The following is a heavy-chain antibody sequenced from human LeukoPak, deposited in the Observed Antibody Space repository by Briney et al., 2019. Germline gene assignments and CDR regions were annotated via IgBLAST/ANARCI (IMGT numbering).Heavy chain of an antibody. CDR1: GYTFTGYY. Sequence: GASVKVSCKASGYTFTGYYMHWVRQAPGQGLEWRGIINPSGGSTSYAQKFQGRVTMTRDTSTSTVYMELSSLRSEDTAVYYCARTLSPQQPPSEYWGQGTLVTVSS. CDR3: ARTLSPQQPPSEY. V-gene: IGHV1-46*01. D-gene: IGHD6-13*01. CDR2: INPSGGST. J-gene: IGHJ4*02.